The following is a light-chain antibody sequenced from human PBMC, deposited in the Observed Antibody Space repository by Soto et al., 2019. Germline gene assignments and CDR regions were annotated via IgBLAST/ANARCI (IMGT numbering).Light chain of an antibody. J-gene: IGKJ1*01. Sequence: DIQMTQSPSTLSASVGDRVTITCRASQSISSWLAWYQQKPGKAPKLLIYKASSLESGVPSRFSGRGSGTEFTLTISSLQPDDFATYYCQQYNSYSGETFGQGTKVEIK. CDR3: QQYNSYSGET. CDR1: QSISSW. CDR2: KAS. V-gene: IGKV1-5*03.